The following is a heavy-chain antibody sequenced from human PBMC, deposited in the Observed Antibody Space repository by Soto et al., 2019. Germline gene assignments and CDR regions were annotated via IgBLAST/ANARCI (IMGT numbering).Heavy chain of an antibody. J-gene: IGHJ6*01. CDR1: HLTFSNAR. CDR3: TTALPESWWERRPYYSGMDV. CDR2: IKRRIDGGTT. V-gene: IGHV3-15*01. D-gene: IGHD1-26*01. Sequence: PWGCLRVPWATAHLTFSNARMRWVRQARGKGLDRIGCIKRRIDGGTTDYAAPVKGRFTLSRDDSKNTLFLQMNSLKTEGTAVYYCTTALPESWWERRPYYSGMDVWGQGTTVTVSS.